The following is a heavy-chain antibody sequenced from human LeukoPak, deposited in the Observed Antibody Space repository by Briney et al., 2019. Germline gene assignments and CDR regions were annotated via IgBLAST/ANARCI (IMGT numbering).Heavy chain of an antibody. D-gene: IGHD6-13*01. CDR1: GFTFSSYS. CDR3: ARFYTGIAAAVPFDI. J-gene: IGHJ3*02. CDR2: ISSSSSYI. V-gene: IGHV3-21*01. Sequence: PGGSLRLSCAASGFTFSSYSMNWVRQAPGKGLEWVSSISSSSSYIYYADSVKGRFTISRDNAKNSLYLQMNSLRAEDTAVYYCARFYTGIAAAVPFDIWGQGTMVTVSS.